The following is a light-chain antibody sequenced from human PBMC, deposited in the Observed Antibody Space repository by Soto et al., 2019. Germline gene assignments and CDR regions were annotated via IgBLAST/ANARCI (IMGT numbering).Light chain of an antibody. Sequence: QSVLTQPASVSGSPGQSVTISCTGTSSDIGAYKYVSWYQHHPGKSPRLLIYEVSNRPSGVSNRFSASKSGNTASLTISGLQAEDEADCYCCSYRSSSTLVFGGGTKVTVL. CDR1: SSDIGAYKY. V-gene: IGLV2-14*01. CDR2: EVS. J-gene: IGLJ2*01. CDR3: CSYRSSSTLV.